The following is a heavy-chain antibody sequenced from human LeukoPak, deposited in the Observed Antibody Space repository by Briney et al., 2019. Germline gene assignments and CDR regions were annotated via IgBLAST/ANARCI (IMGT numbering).Heavy chain of an antibody. CDR1: GFTFSSYG. J-gene: IGHJ4*02. Sequence: AGGSLRLSCAASGFTFSSYGMHWVRQAPGKGLEWVAVIWYDGSNKYYADSVKGRFTISRDNSKNTLYLQMNSLRAEDTAVYYCARDAAGIVGATPLDYWGQGTLVTVSS. CDR3: ARDAAGIVGATPLDY. CDR2: IWYDGSNK. D-gene: IGHD1-26*01. V-gene: IGHV3-33*01.